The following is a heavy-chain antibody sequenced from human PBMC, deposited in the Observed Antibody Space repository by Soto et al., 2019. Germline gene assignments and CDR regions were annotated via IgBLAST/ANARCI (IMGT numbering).Heavy chain of an antibody. D-gene: IGHD4-17*01. J-gene: IGHJ6*03. CDR2: IYYSGST. Sequence: PSETLSLTCTVSGGSISSGGYYWSWIRQHQGKGLEWIGYIYYSGSTYYNPSLKSRVTISVDTAKNQFSLKLSSVTAADTAVYYCARESGDYVSAYYMDVWGKGTTVTVSS. CDR1: GGSISSGGYY. CDR3: ARESGDYVSAYYMDV. V-gene: IGHV4-31*03.